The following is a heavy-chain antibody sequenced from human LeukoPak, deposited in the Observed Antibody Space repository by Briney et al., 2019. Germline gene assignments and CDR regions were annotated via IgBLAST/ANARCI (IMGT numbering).Heavy chain of an antibody. CDR2: IYHTGHT. CDR3: ARGFFLREHPGSWFDP. D-gene: IGHD3-10*01. V-gene: IGHV4-30-2*01. Sequence: SETLSLTCAVSGGSNSSGDYSWNWIRQPPGKGLEWIGYIYHTGHTFYNPSLKSRVTMSVDRSNNQFSLRLTSVTAADTAVYYCARGFFLREHPGSWFDPWGQGTLVTVSA. J-gene: IGHJ5*02. CDR1: GGSNSSGDYS.